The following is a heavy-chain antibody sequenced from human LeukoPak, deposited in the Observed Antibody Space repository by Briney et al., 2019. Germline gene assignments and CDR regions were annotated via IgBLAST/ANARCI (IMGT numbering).Heavy chain of an antibody. CDR2: VYHSGST. J-gene: IGHJ4*02. V-gene: IGHV4-59*01. CDR3: ARDQGYDFWSGYSAYDH. Sequence: SETLSLTCTVSGASISSYFWSWIRQPPGEGLEWVGYVYHSGSTNYNPSLKSRATISVDTSNNQLSLKLRSVTAADTAIYYCARDQGYDFWSGYSAYDHWGQGTLVTVSS. D-gene: IGHD3-3*01. CDR1: GASISSYF.